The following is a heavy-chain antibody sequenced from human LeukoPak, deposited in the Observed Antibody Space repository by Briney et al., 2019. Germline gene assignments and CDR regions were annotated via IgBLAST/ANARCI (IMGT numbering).Heavy chain of an antibody. Sequence: GGPLRLSCAASGFTFSTYGMHWVRQAPGKGLEWVAVIWYDGSHEYYGDSVKGRFTISRDNSRNTLFLQMNSLRVEDTAVYYCVRSRGLYGDYVLGYWGQGALVTVSS. CDR3: VRSRGLYGDYVLGY. CDR1: GFTFSTYG. CDR2: IWYDGSHE. J-gene: IGHJ4*02. D-gene: IGHD4-17*01. V-gene: IGHV3-33*01.